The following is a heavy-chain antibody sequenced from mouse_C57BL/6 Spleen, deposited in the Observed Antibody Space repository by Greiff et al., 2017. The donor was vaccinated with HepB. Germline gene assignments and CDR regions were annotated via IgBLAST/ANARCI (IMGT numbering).Heavy chain of an antibody. Sequence: EVNVVESGGGLVKPGGSLKLSCAASGFTFSSYAMSWVRQTPEKRLEWVATISDGGSYTYYPDNVKGRFTISRDNAKNNLYLQMSQLKSEDTAMYCCAGGARGWYFDVWGTGTTVTVSS. CDR1: GFTFSSYA. CDR2: ISDGGSYT. V-gene: IGHV5-4*03. J-gene: IGHJ1*03. CDR3: AGGARGWYFDV.